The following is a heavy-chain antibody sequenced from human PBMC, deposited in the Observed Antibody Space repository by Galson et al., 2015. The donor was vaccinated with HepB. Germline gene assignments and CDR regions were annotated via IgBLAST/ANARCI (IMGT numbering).Heavy chain of an antibody. J-gene: IGHJ4*02. D-gene: IGHD6-13*01. CDR3: ARWSAAGLN. CDR1: GDSISSNY. Sequence: ETLSLTCTVSGDSISSNYWTWIRQPPGKGLEWIGYIYHSGSTKNNPSLRSRVTTPIDTTKNQFSLKLSSVTAADTAVYYCARWSAAGLNWGQGTLVTVSS. V-gene: IGHV4-59*12. CDR2: IYHSGST.